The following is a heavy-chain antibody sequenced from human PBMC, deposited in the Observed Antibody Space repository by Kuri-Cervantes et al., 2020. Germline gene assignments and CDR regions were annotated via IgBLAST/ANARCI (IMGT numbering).Heavy chain of an antibody. CDR1: GYTFTGYY. Sequence: ASVKVSCKASGYTFTGYYMHWVRQAPGQGLEWMGWINPNSGGTNYAQKFQGRVTMTRDTSISTAYMELSRLRSDDTAAYYCARAAVTIFGVVEFMDVWGQGTTVTVSS. D-gene: IGHD3-3*01. CDR3: ARAAVTIFGVVEFMDV. J-gene: IGHJ6*02. V-gene: IGHV1-2*02. CDR2: INPNSGGT.